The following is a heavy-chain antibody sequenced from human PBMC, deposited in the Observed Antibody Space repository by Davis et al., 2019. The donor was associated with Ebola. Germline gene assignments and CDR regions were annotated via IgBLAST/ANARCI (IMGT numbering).Heavy chain of an antibody. CDR3: VAVTWSSYDDFDY. Sequence: ASVQVSCKASGYTFTGYYMHWVRQAPEQGLEWMGWIYPSSGCTNYAQNFQARITMTRDTCISTAYMELDRLRSDDTAVYYCVAVTWSSYDDFDYWGQGTLVTVSS. J-gene: IGHJ4*02. CDR1: GYTFTGYY. V-gene: IGHV1-2*02. D-gene: IGHD3-10*01. CDR2: IYPSSGCT.